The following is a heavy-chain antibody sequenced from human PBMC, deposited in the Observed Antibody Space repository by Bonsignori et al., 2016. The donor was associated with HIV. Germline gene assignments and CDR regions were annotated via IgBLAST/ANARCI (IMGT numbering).Heavy chain of an antibody. CDR2: INHSGST. D-gene: IGHD3-22*01. V-gene: IGHV4-34*01. Sequence: RQAPGKGLEWIGEINHSGSTNYNPSLKSRVTISVDTSKNQFSLKLSSVTAADTAVYYCARGSGYYPFDYWGQGTLVTVSS. CDR3: ARGSGYYPFDY. J-gene: IGHJ4*02.